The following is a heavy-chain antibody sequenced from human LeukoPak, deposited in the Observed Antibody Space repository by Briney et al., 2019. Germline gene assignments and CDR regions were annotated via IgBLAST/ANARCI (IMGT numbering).Heavy chain of an antibody. CDR3: ARDRGVRGPKGSGFDP. CDR2: FNSDGSYT. V-gene: IGHV3-74*01. D-gene: IGHD3-10*01. CDR1: GFTFSNYW. Sequence: GGSLRLSCAASGFTFSNYWMHWVRQAPGKGLVWVSRFNSDGSYTSYADSVKGRFTISRDNAKNTLYLQMNSLRAEDTAVYYCARDRGVRGPKGSGFDPWGQGTLVTVSS. J-gene: IGHJ5*02.